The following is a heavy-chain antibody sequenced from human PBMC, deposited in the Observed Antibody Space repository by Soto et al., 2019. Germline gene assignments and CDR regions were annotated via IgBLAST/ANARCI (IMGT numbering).Heavy chain of an antibody. CDR1: GFTFSDHG. V-gene: IGHV3-23*01. J-gene: IGHJ4*02. CDR3: AKDRTIAARNYDE. D-gene: IGHD6-6*01. CDR2: ISGSVGST. Sequence: PGGSLRLSCVGSGFTFSDHGMSWVRQAPGKGLEWVSAISGSVGSTFYADSVKGRFTISRDNSKNTLYLQMNSLRDEDTAVYYCAKDRTIAARNYDEWDQGVLVTVSS.